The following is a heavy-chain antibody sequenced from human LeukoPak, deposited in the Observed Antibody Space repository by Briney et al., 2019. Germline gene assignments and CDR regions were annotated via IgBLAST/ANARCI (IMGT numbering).Heavy chain of an antibody. V-gene: IGHV3-21*01. Sequence: GGSLRLSCATSGFTFKSYAMNWVRQSPGKGLEWVSSISGDSTDIYCADSLMGRSTISRDNAKNSLYLQINSLRAEDTAIYYCARRGYSDSSGYDYWGQGTLVTVSS. J-gene: IGHJ4*02. D-gene: IGHD3-22*01. CDR3: ARRGYSDSSGYDY. CDR2: ISGDSTDI. CDR1: GFTFKSYA.